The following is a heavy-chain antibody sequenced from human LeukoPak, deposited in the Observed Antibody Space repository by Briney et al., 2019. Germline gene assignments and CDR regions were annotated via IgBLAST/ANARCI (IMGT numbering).Heavy chain of an antibody. Sequence: PSETLSLTCTVSGGSISSYYWSWIRQPPGKGLEWIGYICYSGSTNYNPSLKSRVTISVDTSKNQFSLKLSSVTAADTAVYYCARDLHYDFSSGFDNWFDAWGQGTLVTVSS. D-gene: IGHD3-3*01. CDR1: GGSISSYY. CDR3: ARDLHYDFSSGFDNWFDA. J-gene: IGHJ5*02. CDR2: ICYSGST. V-gene: IGHV4-59*01.